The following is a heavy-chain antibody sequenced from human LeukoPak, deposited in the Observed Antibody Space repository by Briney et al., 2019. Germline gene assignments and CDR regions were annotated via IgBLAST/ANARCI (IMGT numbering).Heavy chain of an antibody. V-gene: IGHV3-30-3*01. Sequence: GGSPRLSCAASGFTFSSYAMNWVRQAPGKGLEWVAVISYHGSSKYYADSVKGRFTMYRDNSQNTLYLQMNSLRAEDTAVYYCARGPPELYCGGDCSHYFDYWGQGTLVTVSS. D-gene: IGHD2-21*02. J-gene: IGHJ4*02. CDR2: ISYHGSSK. CDR1: GFTFSSYA. CDR3: ARGPPELYCGGDCSHYFDY.